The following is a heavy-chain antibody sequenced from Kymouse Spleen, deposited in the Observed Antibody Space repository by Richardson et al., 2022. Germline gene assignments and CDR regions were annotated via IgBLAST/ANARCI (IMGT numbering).Heavy chain of an antibody. V-gene: IGHV4-31*03. Sequence: QVQLQESGPGLVKPSQTLSLTCTVSGGSISSGGYYWSWIRQHPGKGLEWIGYIYYSGSTYYNPSLKSRVTISVDTSKNQFSLKLSSVTAADTAVYYCARDHYGSGSYSRYFDLWGRGTLVTVSS. D-gene: IGHD3-10*01. CDR1: GGSISSGGYY. CDR2: IYYSGST. J-gene: IGHJ2*01. CDR3: ARDHYGSGSYSRYFDL.